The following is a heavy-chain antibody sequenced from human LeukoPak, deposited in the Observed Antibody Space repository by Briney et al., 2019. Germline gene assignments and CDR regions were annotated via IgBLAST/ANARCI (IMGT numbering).Heavy chain of an antibody. CDR1: GGSISSYY. CDR3: ARTELVRCYFDY. V-gene: IGHV4-59*12. Sequence: SETLSLTCTVPGGSISSYYWSWIRQPPGKGLEWIGYIYYSGSTNYNPSLKSRVTISVDTSKNQFSLKLSSVTAADTAVYYCARTELVRCYFDYWGQGTLVTVSS. J-gene: IGHJ4*02. D-gene: IGHD6-13*01. CDR2: IYYSGST.